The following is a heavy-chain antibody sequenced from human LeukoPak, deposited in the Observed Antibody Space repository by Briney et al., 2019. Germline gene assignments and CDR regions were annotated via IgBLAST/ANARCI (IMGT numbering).Heavy chain of an antibody. Sequence: GRSLRLSWAASGFTFSNYAMHWVRQAPGKGLEWVAVISYDGSSKNYADSVKGRFTISRDNSKNTLYLQMNNLRPVDTAVYSCARDWGGSSSGYYQYFDYWGQGTLVTVSS. D-gene: IGHD3-22*01. CDR3: ARDWGGSSSGYYQYFDY. J-gene: IGHJ4*02. CDR2: ISYDGSSK. CDR1: GFTFSNYA. V-gene: IGHV3-30*04.